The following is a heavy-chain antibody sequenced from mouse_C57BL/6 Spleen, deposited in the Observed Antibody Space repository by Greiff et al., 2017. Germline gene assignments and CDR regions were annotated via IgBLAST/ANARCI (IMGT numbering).Heavy chain of an antibody. CDR1: GYSFTGYF. CDR3: ARSDYDSSRWAMDY. Sequence: EVQRVESGPELVKPGDSVKISCKASGYSFTGYFMNWVMQSHGKSLEWIGRINPYNGDTFYNQKFKGKATLTVDKSSSTAHMELRSLTSEDSAVYYCARSDYDSSRWAMDYWGQGTSVTVSS. D-gene: IGHD2-4*01. V-gene: IGHV1-20*01. CDR2: INPYNGDT. J-gene: IGHJ4*01.